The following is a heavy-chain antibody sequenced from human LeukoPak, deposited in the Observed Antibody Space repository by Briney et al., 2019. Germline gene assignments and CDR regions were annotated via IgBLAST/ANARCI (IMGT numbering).Heavy chain of an antibody. D-gene: IGHD6-13*01. Sequence: GGSLRLSCAASRFTFSSYVMHWVRQAPGKGLEWVTVISYDGSNKYYADSVKGRFTISRDNSKNTLYLQMNSLRAEDTAVYYCAKDHRGSSWYPNFDYWGQGTLVTVSS. V-gene: IGHV3-30*18. CDR2: ISYDGSNK. J-gene: IGHJ4*02. CDR3: AKDHRGSSWYPNFDY. CDR1: RFTFSSYV.